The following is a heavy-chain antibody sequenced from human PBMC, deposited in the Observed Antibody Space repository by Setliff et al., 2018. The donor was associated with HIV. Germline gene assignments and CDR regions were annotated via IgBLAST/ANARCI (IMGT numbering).Heavy chain of an antibody. D-gene: IGHD3-3*01. Sequence: ASVKVSCKASGYTFTNYGISWVRQAPGQGLEWMGWISAYNGNTNYAQKLQGRVTMTRDTSASTAYMELSSLRSEDTAVYYCARARFLEWLPDYWGQGTLVTVSS. CDR1: GYTFTNYG. J-gene: IGHJ4*02. V-gene: IGHV1-18*01. CDR3: ARARFLEWLPDY. CDR2: ISAYNGNT.